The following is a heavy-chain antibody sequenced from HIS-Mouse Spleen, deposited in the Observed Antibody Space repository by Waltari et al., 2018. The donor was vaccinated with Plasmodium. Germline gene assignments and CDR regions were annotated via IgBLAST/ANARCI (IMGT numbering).Heavy chain of an antibody. D-gene: IGHD6-13*01. J-gene: IGHJ4*02. V-gene: IGHV1-2*02. CDR1: GYTFTGSS. Sequence: QVQLLQSGAEVKKPGASVKVSCKASGYTFTGSSMHWVRQAPGQGLEWMGWINPNSGGTNYAQKFQGRVTMTRDTSISTAYMELSRLRSDDTAVYYCARDLAAAGHFDYWGQGTLVTVSS. CDR2: INPNSGGT. CDR3: ARDLAAAGHFDY.